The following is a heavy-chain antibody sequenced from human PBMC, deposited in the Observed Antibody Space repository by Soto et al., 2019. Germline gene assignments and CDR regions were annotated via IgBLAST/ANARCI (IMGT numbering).Heavy chain of an antibody. CDR2: IYHSGIT. V-gene: IGHV4-4*02. CDR3: ARNVRYYIDY. J-gene: IGHJ4*02. CDR1: GGSISGGNW. Sequence: SETLSLTCAVSGGSISGGNWWSWVRQSPGKELEWIGEIYHSGITNYNPSLKSRVTISVDNSENQLSLSLNSVTAADTAVYYCARNVRYYIDYWGQGTLVTVSS.